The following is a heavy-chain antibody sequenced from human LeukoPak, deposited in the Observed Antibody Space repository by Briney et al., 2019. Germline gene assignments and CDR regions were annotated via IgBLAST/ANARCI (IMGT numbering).Heavy chain of an antibody. CDR3: ATDFDWAFNI. V-gene: IGHV3-48*02. Sequence: GGSLRLSCAASGFRTIDYVMNWVRQAPGKGLEWVSYIDTSSSRIHYADSVKGRFTISRDDAKNSLHLQMNSLRDEDTAVYYCATDFDWAFNIWGQGTMVTVSS. D-gene: IGHD3-9*01. CDR2: IDTSSSRI. CDR1: GFRTIDYV. J-gene: IGHJ3*02.